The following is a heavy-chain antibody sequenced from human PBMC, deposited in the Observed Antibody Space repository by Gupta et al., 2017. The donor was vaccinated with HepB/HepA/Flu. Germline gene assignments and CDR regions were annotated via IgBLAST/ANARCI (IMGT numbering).Heavy chain of an antibody. V-gene: IGHV3-23*01. J-gene: IGHJ6*02. CDR2: VSDSGSTT. Sequence: EVQFLESGGGLVQPGGSLRLSCTASAFSFNTYVMTWVRQAPGKGLEWVSHVSDSGSTTYYADSVKGRFTISRDNSKNTLYLEMNSLRAEDTGIYYCARFGSAGTHYYGMDVWGQGTTVTVSS. D-gene: IGHD1-1*01. CDR1: AFSFNTYV. CDR3: ARFGSAGTHYYGMDV.